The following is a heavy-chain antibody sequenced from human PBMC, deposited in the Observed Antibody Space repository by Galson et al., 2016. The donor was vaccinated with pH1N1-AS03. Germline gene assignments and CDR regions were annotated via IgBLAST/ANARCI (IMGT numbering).Heavy chain of an antibody. CDR1: GYTFTGFY. CDR2: INPNNGVT. J-gene: IGHJ6*02. CDR3: ARDPRGPCSSATCATTYYFGMDV. Sequence: SVKVSCKASGYTFTGFYVHWVRQAPGQGLEWVGWINPNNGVTNYAQKFQAWVTMTGDTSISTAYMELYGLKSDDTAVYYCARDPRGPCSSATCATTYYFGMDVWGQGTTVIVSS. V-gene: IGHV1-2*04. D-gene: IGHD1-26*01.